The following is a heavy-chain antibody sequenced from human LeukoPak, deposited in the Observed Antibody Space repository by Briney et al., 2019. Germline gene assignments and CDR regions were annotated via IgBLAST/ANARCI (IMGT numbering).Heavy chain of an antibody. D-gene: IGHD2-15*01. CDR1: GDSISSGGYY. CDR2: INHSGIT. CDR3: ARAVIVVAAATQRNWFDP. J-gene: IGHJ5*02. V-gene: IGHV4-34*01. Sequence: SETLSLTCVVSGDSISSGGYYWTWIRQTPGKGLEWIGEINHSGITDYNPSLRSRVTISVDTSKNQFSLKLSSVTAADTAIYYCARAVIVVAAATQRNWFDPWGQGTLVTVSS.